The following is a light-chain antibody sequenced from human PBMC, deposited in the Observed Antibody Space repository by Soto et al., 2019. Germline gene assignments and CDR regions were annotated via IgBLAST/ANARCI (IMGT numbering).Light chain of an antibody. J-gene: IGKJ4*01. Sequence: DIQMTQSPSSLSASVGDRVTITCRASQSISSYLNWYQQKPGKAPKLLIYAASSLQSGVPSRFSGSGSGIDFTLTISSLQPEDYATYYCQQNYSTPPLTFGGGTKVDIK. CDR1: QSISSY. CDR2: AAS. V-gene: IGKV1-39*01. CDR3: QQNYSTPPLT.